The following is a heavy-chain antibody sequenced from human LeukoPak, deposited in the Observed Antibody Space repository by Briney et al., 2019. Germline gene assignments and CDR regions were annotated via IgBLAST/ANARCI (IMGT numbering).Heavy chain of an antibody. D-gene: IGHD3-3*01. J-gene: IGHJ4*02. CDR2: IYPGDSDT. V-gene: IGHV5-51*01. Sequence: GESLKISCKGSEHSFTNYWIGWVRQMPEKGLEWMGIIYPGDSDTRYSPSFQGQVTISADKSITTAYLQWSSLKASDTAMYYCARLNGRSGYYADYWGQGTLVTVSS. CDR3: ARLNGRSGYYADY. CDR1: EHSFTNYW.